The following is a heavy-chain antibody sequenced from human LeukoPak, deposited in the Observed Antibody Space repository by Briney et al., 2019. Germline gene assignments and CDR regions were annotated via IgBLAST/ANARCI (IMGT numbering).Heavy chain of an antibody. V-gene: IGHV3-23*01. CDR1: GFIFSANA. CDR2: VSASGGST. Sequence: SGGSLRLSCAASGFIFSANAMTWVRQAPGKGLEWVSTVSASGGSTYYADSVKGRFTIPRDNSKNTLYLQLSSLRAEDTAVYYCAKLSAFYYHSWGQGTLVTVSS. J-gene: IGHJ4*02. CDR3: AKLSAFYYHS. D-gene: IGHD3-22*01.